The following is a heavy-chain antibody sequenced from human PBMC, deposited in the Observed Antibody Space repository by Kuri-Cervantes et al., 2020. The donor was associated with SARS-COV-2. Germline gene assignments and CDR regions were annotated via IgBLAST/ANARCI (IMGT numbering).Heavy chain of an antibody. J-gene: IGHJ4*02. CDR2: ISYDGSNK. CDR3: AKARYRSFSNSISDY. V-gene: IGHV3-30*18. CDR1: GFTFSSYG. Sequence: GESLKISCVVSGFTFSSYGMHWVRQAPGKGLEWVAVISYDGSNKYYADSVKGRFTISGDNSKNTLYLQMNSLRAEDTAVYYCAKARYRSFSNSISDYWGQGTLVTVSS. D-gene: IGHD3-3*02.